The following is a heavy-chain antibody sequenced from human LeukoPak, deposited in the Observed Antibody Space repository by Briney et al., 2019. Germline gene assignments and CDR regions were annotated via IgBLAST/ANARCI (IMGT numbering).Heavy chain of an antibody. CDR1: GFTFSSYA. CDR2: ISGSGGST. J-gene: IGHJ6*02. D-gene: IGHD1-1*01. V-gene: IGHV3-23*01. Sequence: GGSLRLSCAASGFTFSSYAMSWVRQAPGKGLEWVLAISGSGGSTYYADSVKGRFTISRDNSKNTLYLQMNSLRYEDTAVYYCARPQYNWNDYDSYPMDVWGQGTTVTVSS. CDR3: ARPQYNWNDYDSYPMDV.